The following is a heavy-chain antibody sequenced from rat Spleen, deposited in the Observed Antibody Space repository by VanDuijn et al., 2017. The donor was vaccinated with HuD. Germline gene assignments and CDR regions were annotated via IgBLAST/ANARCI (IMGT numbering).Heavy chain of an antibody. V-gene: IGHV2S8*01. CDR2: ISSGGTP. CDR1: GFSLTNNG. CDR3: TRTYGGYTSHWLAY. D-gene: IGHD1-11*01. Sequence: QVQLKESGPGLVQPSQTLSLTCTVSGFSLTNNGVSWVRQPPGKGLEWIAAISSGGTPYYNSPLKSRLSVTRDTSKSQVFLKMNSLQTEDTAIYFCTRTYGGYTSHWLAYWGQGTLVTVSS. J-gene: IGHJ3*01.